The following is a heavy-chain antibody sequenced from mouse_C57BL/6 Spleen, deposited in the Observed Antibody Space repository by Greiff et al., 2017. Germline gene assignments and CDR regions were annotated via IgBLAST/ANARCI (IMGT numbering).Heavy chain of an antibody. V-gene: IGHV3-6*01. CDR1: GYSITSGYY. CDR2: ISYDGSN. CDR3: AIGGKLTGTYYDAMDY. J-gene: IGHJ4*01. Sequence: DVQLQESGPGLVKPSQSLSLTCSVTGYSITSGYYWYWIRQSPGNKLEWMGYISYDGSNNYNPSLKNRISITRDTMKNQFFLKLNSVTTEDTATYYCAIGGKLTGTYYDAMDYWGQGTSVTVSS. D-gene: IGHD4-1*01.